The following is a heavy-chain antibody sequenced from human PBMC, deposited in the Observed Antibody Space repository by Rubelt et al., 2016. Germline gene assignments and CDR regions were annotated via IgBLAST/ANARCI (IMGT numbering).Heavy chain of an antibody. CDR3: AREGYNYGGFDY. D-gene: IGHD5-18*01. V-gene: IGHV4-38-2*02. J-gene: IGHJ4*02. CDR2: VSHTGTI. CDR1: DYSLTNGFY. Sequence: QVQLQESGPGLVRPSETLSLMCSVSDYSLTNGFYWGWIRQPPGKGLEWFGHVSHTGTIYYNPSLRIRGIISIETSKNQFSLKVISVTAADTAVYYCAREGYNYGGFDYWGQGALVTVSS.